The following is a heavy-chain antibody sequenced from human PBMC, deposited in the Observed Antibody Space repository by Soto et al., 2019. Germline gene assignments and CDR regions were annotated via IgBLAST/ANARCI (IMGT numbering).Heavy chain of an antibody. J-gene: IGHJ3*02. Sequence: QVQLQESGPGLVKPSQTLSVTCTVSGGSLSSDNFFWSWVRQHPETGLEWVGYIYHTGAAYHNPSLKSRLTISLDTSKNRFSLSLISVTAADTAVYYCAREVISPATSDAFDIWGQGTMVTVSS. CDR1: GGSLSSDNFF. CDR2: IYHTGAA. V-gene: IGHV4-31*03. CDR3: AREVISPATSDAFDI. D-gene: IGHD1-26*01.